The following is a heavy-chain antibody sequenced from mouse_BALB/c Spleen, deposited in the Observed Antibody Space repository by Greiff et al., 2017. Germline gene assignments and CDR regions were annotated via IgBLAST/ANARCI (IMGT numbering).Heavy chain of an antibody. D-gene: IGHD2-4*01. Sequence: VKVVESGPGLVAPSQSLSITCTVSGFSLTSYGVHWVRQPPGKGLEWLGVIWAGGSTNYNSALMSRLSISKDNSKSQVFLKMNSLQTDDTAMYYCARKGPYDYEGYFDVWGAGTTVTVSS. CDR1: GFSLTSYG. CDR2: IWAGGST. J-gene: IGHJ1*01. V-gene: IGHV2-9*02. CDR3: ARKGPYDYEGYFDV.